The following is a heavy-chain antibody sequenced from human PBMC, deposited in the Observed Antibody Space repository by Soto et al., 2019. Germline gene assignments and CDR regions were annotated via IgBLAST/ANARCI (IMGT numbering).Heavy chain of an antibody. CDR1: GYTFTTYY. CDR3: ARAGYCSGGTCFHGNCDY. J-gene: IGHJ4*02. V-gene: IGHV1-46*01. Sequence: QVQLVQSGAEVKRPGASVKVSCKASGYTFTTYYMHWVRQAPGQGLEWLGIINPNGGSTTYAQTFQGRVTMTRDTSTRTVYLELSSLRSEDTAVYYCARAGYCSGGTCFHGNCDYWGQGTLVTVSA. D-gene: IGHD2-15*01. CDR2: INPNGGST.